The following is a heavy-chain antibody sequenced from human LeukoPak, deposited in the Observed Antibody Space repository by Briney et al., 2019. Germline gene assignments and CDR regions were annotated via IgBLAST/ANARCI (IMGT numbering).Heavy chain of an antibody. CDR1: GYTFTSYG. D-gene: IGHD3-16*01. CDR3: ARRLYEYVSWSRADWFDP. CDR2: ISAYNGNT. Sequence: ASVKVSCKASGYTFTSYGISWVRQAPGQGLEWMGWISAYNGNTNYAQKLQGRATMTTDTSTSTAYMELRSLRSDDTAVYYCARRLYEYVSWSRADWFDPWGQGTLVTVSS. V-gene: IGHV1-18*01. J-gene: IGHJ5*02.